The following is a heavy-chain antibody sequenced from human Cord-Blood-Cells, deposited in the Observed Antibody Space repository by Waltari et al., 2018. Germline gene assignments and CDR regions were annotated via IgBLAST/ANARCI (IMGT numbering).Heavy chain of an antibody. CDR3: ARVRDSGSYYYLYYFDY. CDR2: INHSGST. V-gene: IGHV4-34*01. Sequence: QVQLQQWGSGLLKPSETLSLTCAVYGGSFSGYYWSWIRQPPGKGLEWIGEINHSGSTNYNPSLKSRVTISVDTSKNQCSLKLSSVTAADTAVYYCARVRDSGSYYYLYYFDYWGQGTLVTVSS. CDR1: GGSFSGYY. D-gene: IGHD1-26*01. J-gene: IGHJ4*02.